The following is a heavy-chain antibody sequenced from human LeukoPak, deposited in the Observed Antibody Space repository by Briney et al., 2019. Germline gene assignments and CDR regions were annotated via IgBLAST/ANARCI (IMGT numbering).Heavy chain of an antibody. D-gene: IGHD3-3*01. CDR2: IKQDGSEK. V-gene: IGHV3-7*01. J-gene: IGHJ4*02. CDR1: GFAFSSYP. CDR3: ARDTLYYDFWSGYFDY. Sequence: GGSLRLSCAASGFAFSSYPMYWVRQAPGVGLEWVANIKQDGSEKYYVDSVKGRFTISRDNAKKSLYLQMNSLRAEDTAVYYCARDTLYYDFWSGYFDYWGQGTLVTVSS.